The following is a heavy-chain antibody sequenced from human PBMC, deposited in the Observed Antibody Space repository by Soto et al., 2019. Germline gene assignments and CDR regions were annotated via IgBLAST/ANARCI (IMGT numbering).Heavy chain of an antibody. V-gene: IGHV2-5*02. CDR2: IYWDDNK. J-gene: IGHJ4*02. D-gene: IGHD2-21*01. CDR1: GFSLSTSEVG. Sequence: QITLKESGPPLVQPTQPLTLTCTFSGFSLSTSEVGVGWIRQPPGKALEWLALIYWDDNKRYSPSLQNRLTISKDTSKNQVVLTMNNMDPVDTATYYCAHSPVKRLKDWVYWGQGTLVTVSS. CDR3: AHSPVKRLKDWVY.